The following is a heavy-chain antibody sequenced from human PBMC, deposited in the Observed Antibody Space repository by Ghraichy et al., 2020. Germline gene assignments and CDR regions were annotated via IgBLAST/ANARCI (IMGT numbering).Heavy chain of an antibody. J-gene: IGHJ6*03. CDR2: IYYSGST. CDR1: GGSISSYY. V-gene: IGHV4-59*01. D-gene: IGHD6-6*01. Sequence: SETLSLTCTVSGGSISSYYWSWIRQPPGKGLEWIGYIYYSGSTNYNPSLKSRVTISVDTSKNQFSLKLSSVTAADTAVYYCARLSSSSFYYYYYYMDVWGKGTTVTVSS. CDR3: ARLSSSSFYYYYYYMDV.